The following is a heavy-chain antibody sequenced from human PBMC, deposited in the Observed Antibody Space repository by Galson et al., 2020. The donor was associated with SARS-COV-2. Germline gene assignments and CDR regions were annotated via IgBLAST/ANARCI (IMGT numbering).Heavy chain of an antibody. CDR3: AGDLDNYESSVYDF. CDR2: IKQDGSEK. CDR1: AFTSSSYW. Sequence: AGSLRLSFAAPAFTSSSYWMSWVRQAPGKALEWVANIKQDGSEKYYVGSWKDRFTNSRDNAKNSLYLQMNSLRAEDTAVYYCAGDLDNYESSVYDFWGQGTLVTVSS. D-gene: IGHD3-22*01. J-gene: IGHJ4*02. V-gene: IGHV3-7*03.